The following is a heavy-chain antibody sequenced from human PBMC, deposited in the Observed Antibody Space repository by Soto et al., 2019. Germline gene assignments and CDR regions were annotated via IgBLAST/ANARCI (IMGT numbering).Heavy chain of an antibody. CDR3: ARVPGP. V-gene: IGHV4-30-2*01. J-gene: IGHJ5*02. Sequence: PSETLSLTCAVSGGSISSGGYSWSWIRQPPGKGLEWIGYIYHSGSTYYNPSLKSRVTISVDRSKNQFPLKLSSVTAADTAVYYCARVPGPWGQGTLVTFSS. CDR2: IYHSGST. CDR1: GGSISSGGYS.